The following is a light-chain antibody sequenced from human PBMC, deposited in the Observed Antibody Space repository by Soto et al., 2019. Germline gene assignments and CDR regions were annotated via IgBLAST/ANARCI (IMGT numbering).Light chain of an antibody. Sequence: IVLTQSPATLSLSPGERATLSCRATESVSSSLVWYQQKVGQAPRLLIYDASNRATGIPARFSGSGSGTDFTLTISSLEPEDFAVYYCQQRDSWPPTLGQGTKVDIK. CDR1: ESVSSS. CDR3: QQRDSWPPT. J-gene: IGKJ1*01. CDR2: DAS. V-gene: IGKV3-11*01.